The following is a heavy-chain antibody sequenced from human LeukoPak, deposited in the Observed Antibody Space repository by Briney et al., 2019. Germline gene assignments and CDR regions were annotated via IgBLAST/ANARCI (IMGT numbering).Heavy chain of an antibody. CDR3: ARGGTWASGDYYDP. J-gene: IGHJ5*02. Sequence: SETLSLTCTVSGGSINDYYWSWIRQSPGKGLEWIGYVYYTGSINYNPSLKSRVTISVDTSKNHFSLKLDSVAAADTAVYYCARGGTWASGDYYDPWGQGTLVTVSS. D-gene: IGHD1-26*01. V-gene: IGHV4-59*01. CDR1: GGSINDYY. CDR2: VYYTGSI.